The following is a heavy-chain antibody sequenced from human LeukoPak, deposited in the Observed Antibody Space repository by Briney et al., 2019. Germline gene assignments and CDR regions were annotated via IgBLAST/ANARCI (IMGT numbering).Heavy chain of an antibody. D-gene: IGHD3-3*01. J-gene: IGHJ3*02. CDR1: GYTFTSYG. CDR2: ISTYNGDT. V-gene: IGHV1-18*01. Sequence: ASVKVSCKASGYTFTSYGISWVRQAPGQGLEWMGWISTYNGDTNYAQKLQGRVTMTTDTSTSTAYMELRSLRSDDTAVYYCARDGALAYYDFWSGLDAFDIWGQGTMVTVSS. CDR3: ARDGALAYYDFWSGLDAFDI.